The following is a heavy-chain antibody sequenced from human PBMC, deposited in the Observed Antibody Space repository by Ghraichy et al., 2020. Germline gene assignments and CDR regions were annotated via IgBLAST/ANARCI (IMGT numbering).Heavy chain of an antibody. J-gene: IGHJ4*02. CDR2: ISGSGGRT. V-gene: IGHV3-23*01. Sequence: GESLNISCTASGFNFRNYALAWVRQAPGKGLEWVSGISGSGGRTSYPDSVQGRFSISRDNSKNTLYLQVNSLRAEDTAVYYCAREVAMLTPAPLDYWGQGTLVTVSS. D-gene: IGHD3-16*01. CDR3: AREVAMLTPAPLDY. CDR1: GFNFRNYA.